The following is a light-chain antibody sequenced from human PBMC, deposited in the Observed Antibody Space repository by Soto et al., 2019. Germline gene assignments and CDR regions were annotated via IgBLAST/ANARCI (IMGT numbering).Light chain of an antibody. V-gene: IGLV2-14*01. J-gene: IGLJ3*02. CDR3: SSFTSVHTGV. CDR1: NSDVGGYNY. CDR2: HVT. Sequence: QSALSQPASVSGSPGQSITISCTGTNSDVGGYNYVSWYQQHPGKVPKLLIFHVTQRPSGTSDRFSGSKSGNTASLTISELQPEDEADYFCSSFTSVHTGVFGGGTKLTVL.